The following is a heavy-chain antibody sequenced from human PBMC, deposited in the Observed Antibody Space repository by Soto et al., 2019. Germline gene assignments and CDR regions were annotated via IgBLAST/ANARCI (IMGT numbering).Heavy chain of an antibody. Sequence: ASVKVSCNASGYTFTSYYMHWVRQAPGQGLEWMAMINPIGGRTKYAQSFQGRVTLTRDTSTGTVYMELSSLTSEDTAIYYCARRNPCCGHCYRFDYWGQGTKVTVSS. CDR2: INPIGGRT. CDR1: GYTFTSYY. J-gene: IGHJ4*02. V-gene: IGHV1-46*01. CDR3: ARRNPCCGHCYRFDY. D-gene: IGHD2-21*02.